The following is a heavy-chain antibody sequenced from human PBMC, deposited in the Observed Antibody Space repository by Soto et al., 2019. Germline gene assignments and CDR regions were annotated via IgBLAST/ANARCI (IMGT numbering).Heavy chain of an antibody. CDR3: ARYPENSKSGSYGMDV. CDR2: IWYDGSNK. D-gene: IGHD4-4*01. V-gene: IGHV3-33*01. Sequence: GGSLRLSCAASGFTFSSYGMQWVRQAPGKGLEWVAVIWYDGSNKYYADSVKSRFTISRDNSKNTLYLQMNSLRAEDTAVYYCARYPENSKSGSYGMDVWGQGTTVTVSS. CDR1: GFTFSSYG. J-gene: IGHJ6*02.